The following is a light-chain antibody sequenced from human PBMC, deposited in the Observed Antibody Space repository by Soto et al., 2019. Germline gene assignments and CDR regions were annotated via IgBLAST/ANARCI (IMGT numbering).Light chain of an antibody. CDR1: SSDVGNYNL. V-gene: IGLV2-23*01. CDR2: EGG. J-gene: IGLJ2*01. CDR3: CSFALRSTLI. Sequence: QSVLTQPASVSGSAGQSITISCTGTSSDVGNYNLVSWYQQYPGKAPKLMIYEGGKRPSGVSNRFSGSKSGNTASLTISGLQAEDEADYYCCSFALRSTLIFGGGTKVTVL.